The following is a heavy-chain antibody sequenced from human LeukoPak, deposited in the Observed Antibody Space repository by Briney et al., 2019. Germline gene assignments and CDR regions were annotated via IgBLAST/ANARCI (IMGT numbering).Heavy chain of an antibody. CDR2: INHSGST. CDR1: GGSFSGYY. Sequence: SETLSLACAVYGGSFSGYYWSWIRQPPGKGLEWIGEINHSGSTNYNPSLKSRVTISVDTSKNQFSLKLSSVTAADTAVYYCARDGATVVTDWYFDLWGRGTLVTVSS. J-gene: IGHJ2*01. CDR3: ARDGATVVTDWYFDL. D-gene: IGHD4-23*01. V-gene: IGHV4-34*01.